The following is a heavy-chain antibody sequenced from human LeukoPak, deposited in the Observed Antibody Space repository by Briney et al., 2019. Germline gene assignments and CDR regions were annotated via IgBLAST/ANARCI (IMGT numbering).Heavy chain of an antibody. V-gene: IGHV3-30-3*02. CDR3: AKLTAVGATENIDY. D-gene: IGHD1-26*01. CDR1: GFTFSSYA. J-gene: IGHJ4*02. CDR2: ISYDGSNK. Sequence: GGSLRLSCAASGFTFSSYAMHWVRQAPGKGLEWEAVISYDGSNKYYADSVKGRFTISRDNSMNTLYLQMNSLRAEDTAVYYCAKLTAVGATENIDYWGQGTLVTVSS.